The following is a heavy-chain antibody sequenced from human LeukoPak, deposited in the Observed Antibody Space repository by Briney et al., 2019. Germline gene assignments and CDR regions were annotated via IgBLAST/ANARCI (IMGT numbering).Heavy chain of an antibody. CDR2: IRYDGSNK. CDR3: AKDPHDFWSGYYPDAFDI. CDR1: GFTVSSYG. V-gene: IGHV3-30*02. D-gene: IGHD3-3*01. Sequence: PGGSLRLSCAASGFTVSSYGMHWVRQAPGKGLEWVAFIRYDGSNKYYADSVKGRFTISRDNSKNTLYLQMNSLRAEDTAVYYCAKDPHDFWSGYYPDAFDIWGQGTMVTVSS. J-gene: IGHJ3*02.